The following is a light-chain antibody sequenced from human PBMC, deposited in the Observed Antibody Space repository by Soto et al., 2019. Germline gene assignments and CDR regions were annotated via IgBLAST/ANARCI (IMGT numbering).Light chain of an antibody. CDR2: DAS. CDR1: QSVNGNY. J-gene: IGKJ2*01. Sequence: VLTQSPGSLSLSPGERATLSCRASQSVNGNYLAWYQQKPGQTPRPLIYDASSRATGIPDKFSGSGSGTDFTLTINRLEPEDFAVYYCQQYGTLLHTFGQGTRLEIK. V-gene: IGKV3-20*01. CDR3: QQYGTLLHT.